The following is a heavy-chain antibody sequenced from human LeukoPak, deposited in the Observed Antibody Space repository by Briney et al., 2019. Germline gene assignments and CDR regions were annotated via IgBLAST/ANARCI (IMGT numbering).Heavy chain of an antibody. J-gene: IGHJ5*02. CDR2: INHSGST. Sequence: ASETLSLTCAVYGGSFSGYYWSWIRQPPGKGLEWIGEINHSGSTNYNPSLKSRVTISVDTSKNQFSLKLSSVTAADTAVYYCARGVWDIVVVPAAIKYFLGNWFDPWGQGTLVTVSS. CDR3: ARGVWDIVVVPAAIKYFLGNWFDP. CDR1: GGSFSGYY. V-gene: IGHV4-34*01. D-gene: IGHD2-2*01.